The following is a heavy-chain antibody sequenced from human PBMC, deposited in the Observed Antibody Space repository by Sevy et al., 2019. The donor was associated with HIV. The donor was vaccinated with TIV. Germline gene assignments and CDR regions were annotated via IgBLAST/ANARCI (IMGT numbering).Heavy chain of an antibody. CDR2: IKSDGSNT. V-gene: IGHV3-74*01. J-gene: IGHJ4*02. Sequence: GGSLRLSCAASGFTFSDYWMHWVRQGPGKGLVWVSRIKSDGSNTNYADSVKGRFTISRDNAKNTLYLQMNSLRAEDTAVYYCARPVGYSSGHYFYWGQGTLVTVSS. CDR1: GFTFSDYW. D-gene: IGHD6-19*01. CDR3: ARPVGYSSGHYFY.